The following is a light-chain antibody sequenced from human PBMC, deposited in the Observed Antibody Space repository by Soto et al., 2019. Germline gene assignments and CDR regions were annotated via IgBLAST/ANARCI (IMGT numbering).Light chain of an antibody. CDR3: SSYTSSSTLGV. Sequence: QSVLTQPASVSGSPGQSITISCTGTSSDVGGYNYVSWYQQHPGKAPKLMIDDVSNRPSGVSNRFAGSKSGNTAALTISGRQAEDEADYYCSSYTSSSTLGVFGTGTKLTVL. J-gene: IGLJ1*01. CDR2: DVS. CDR1: SSDVGGYNY. V-gene: IGLV2-14*01.